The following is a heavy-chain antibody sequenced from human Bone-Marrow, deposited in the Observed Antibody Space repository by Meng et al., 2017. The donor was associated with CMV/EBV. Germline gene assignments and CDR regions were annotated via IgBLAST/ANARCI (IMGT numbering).Heavy chain of an antibody. Sequence: SQTLSLSCAVYGGSFSGYYWSWIRQPPGKGLEWIGEINHSGSTNYNPSLKSRVTISVDTSKNQFSLKLSSVTAADTAVYYCARAYSSSWYGHYYYSYGMDVWGQGTTVTVSS. CDR2: INHSGST. V-gene: IGHV4-34*01. J-gene: IGHJ6*02. CDR1: GGSFSGYY. D-gene: IGHD6-13*01. CDR3: ARAYSSSWYGHYYYSYGMDV.